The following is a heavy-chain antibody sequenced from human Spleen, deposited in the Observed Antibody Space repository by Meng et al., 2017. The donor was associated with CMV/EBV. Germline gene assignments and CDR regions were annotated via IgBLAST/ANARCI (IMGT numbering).Heavy chain of an antibody. CDR3: TTGNDRHFRYGMDV. CDR2: IKSKADGGTT. V-gene: IGHV3-15*01. Sequence: GESLKISCAASGFIVSHNYMNWVRQAPGKGLEWIGRIKSKADGGTTNYAAPVKGRFIISRDDSKTTLFLQMNSLKTEDTAVYYCTTGNDRHFRYGMDVWGQGTTVTVSS. CDR1: GFIVSHNY. J-gene: IGHJ6*02. D-gene: IGHD3-22*01.